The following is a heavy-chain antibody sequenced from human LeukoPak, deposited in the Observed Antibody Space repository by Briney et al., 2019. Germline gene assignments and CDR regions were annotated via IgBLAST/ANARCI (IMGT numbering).Heavy chain of an antibody. J-gene: IGHJ4*02. D-gene: IGHD4-17*01. Sequence: GGSLRLSCAASGFTVSSNYMSWVRQAPGKGLEWVSVIYSGGSTYYADSVKGRFTISRHNSKNTLYLQMNSLRAEDTAVYYCARAPGHGDYYFDYWGQGHRATVSS. CDR3: ARAPGHGDYYFDY. V-gene: IGHV3-53*04. CDR1: GFTVSSNY. CDR2: IYSGGST.